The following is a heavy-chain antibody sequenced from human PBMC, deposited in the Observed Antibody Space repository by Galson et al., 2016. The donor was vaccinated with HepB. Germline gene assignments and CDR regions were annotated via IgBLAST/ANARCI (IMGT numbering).Heavy chain of an antibody. CDR3: ARPITGTTSIRAGFDL. CDR1: GFNFNSYA. CDR2: ISYDGSNE. D-gene: IGHD1-20*01. V-gene: IGHV3-30*04. Sequence: SLRLSCAASGFNFNSYAMNWVRQSPGKGLELVAVISYDGSNEYYADSVKGRFTISRDDSKNTLYLQMNSLRGEDTAVYHYARPITGTTSIRAGFDLWGQGTRVTVSS. J-gene: IGHJ4*02.